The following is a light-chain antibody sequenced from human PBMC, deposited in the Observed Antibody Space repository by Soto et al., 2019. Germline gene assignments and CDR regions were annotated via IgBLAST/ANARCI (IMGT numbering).Light chain of an antibody. CDR1: QSVTTN. V-gene: IGKV3-15*01. CDR2: GAF. J-gene: IGKJ2*01. Sequence: ETVLTQSPATLSVSPGERAAFSCKASQSVTTNLAWYQQKPGQVPRLLIYGAFTRATGIPARFSGSGSGTEFTLSISSLQSEDFAIYHCQQYHSWPYTFGQGT. CDR3: QQYHSWPYT.